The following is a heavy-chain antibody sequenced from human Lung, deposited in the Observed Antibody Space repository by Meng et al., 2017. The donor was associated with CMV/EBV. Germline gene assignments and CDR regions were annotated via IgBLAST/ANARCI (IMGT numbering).Heavy chain of an antibody. CDR2: ISYDGTYK. J-gene: IGHJ3*02. CDR3: ATSRFHGDFKDADNI. D-gene: IGHD2-21*01. Sequence: GESXKISCAASGFTLNSYTVHWVRQAPGKGLEWMAVISYDGTYKYYGDSVKGRFTVSRDNSKRSLYLQMNSLRPEDTAVYYCATSRFHGDFKDADNIWGQGXLVTVSS. V-gene: IGHV3-30-3*01. CDR1: GFTLNSYT.